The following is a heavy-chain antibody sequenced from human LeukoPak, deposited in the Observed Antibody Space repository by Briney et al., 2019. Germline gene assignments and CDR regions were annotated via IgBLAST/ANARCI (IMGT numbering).Heavy chain of an antibody. CDR1: GFTVRSNY. J-gene: IGHJ4*02. D-gene: IGHD3-22*01. CDR3: ARGVANYYDNSGYQN. CDR2: IETGGKT. V-gene: IGHV3-53*01. Sequence: GGSLRLSCAASGFTVRSNYMSWVRQAPGKGLEWVSVIETGGKTNYADSVKGRFTISRDNSKSTLYLQMNSLRAEDTAVYYCARGVANYYDNSGYQNWGQGTLVTVSS.